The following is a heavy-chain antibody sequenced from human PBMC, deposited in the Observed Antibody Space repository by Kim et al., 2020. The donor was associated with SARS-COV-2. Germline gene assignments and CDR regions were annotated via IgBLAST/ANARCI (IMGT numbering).Heavy chain of an antibody. V-gene: IGHV3-23*01. D-gene: IGHD6-13*01. J-gene: IGHJ6*02. CDR1: GFTFSSYA. CDR2: ISGSGGST. Sequence: GGSLRLSCAASGFTFSSYAMSWVRQAPGKGLEWVSAISGSGGSTYYADSVKGRFTISRDNSKNTLYLQMNSLRAEDTAVYYCAKGVLEKQQLVLDYYYGMDVWGQGTTVTVSS. CDR3: AKGVLEKQQLVLDYYYGMDV.